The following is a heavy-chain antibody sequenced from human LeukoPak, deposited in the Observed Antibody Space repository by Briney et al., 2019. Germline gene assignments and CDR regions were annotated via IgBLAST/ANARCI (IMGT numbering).Heavy chain of an antibody. CDR1: GGTFSSYA. D-gene: IGHD3-3*01. CDR3: ARERRIFGVVIIGGNAFDI. J-gene: IGHJ3*02. Sequence: ASVKVSRKASGGTFSSYAISWVRQAPGQGLEWMGGIIPIFGTANYAQKFQGRVTITADESTSTAYMELSSLRSEDTAVYYCARERRIFGVVIIGGNAFDIWGQGTMVTVSS. CDR2: IIPIFGTA. V-gene: IGHV1-69*13.